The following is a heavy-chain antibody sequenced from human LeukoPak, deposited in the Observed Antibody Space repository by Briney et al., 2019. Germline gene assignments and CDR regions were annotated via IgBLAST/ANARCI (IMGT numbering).Heavy chain of an antibody. D-gene: IGHD2-15*01. CDR3: ARGRGDGLGYCSGGSCCDYFDY. CDR1: GGSFSGYY. CDR2: INHSGST. J-gene: IGHJ4*02. V-gene: IGHV4-34*01. Sequence: PSETLSLTCAVYGGSFSGYYWSWIRQPPGKGLEWIGEINHSGSTNYNPSLKSRVTISVDTSKNQFSLKLSSVTAADTAVYYCARGRGDGLGYCSGGSCCDYFDYWGQGTLVTVSS.